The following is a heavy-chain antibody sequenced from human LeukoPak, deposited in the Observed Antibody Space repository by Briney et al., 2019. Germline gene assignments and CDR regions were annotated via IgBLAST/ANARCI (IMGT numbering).Heavy chain of an antibody. CDR3: ARGSEQQLTYYYYGVDV. CDR1: GFTFSSYW. CDR2: IKQDGSEK. V-gene: IGHV3-7*04. D-gene: IGHD6-13*01. Sequence: PGGSLRLSCAASGFTFSSYWMSWVRQAPGKGLEWVANIKQDGSEKYYVDSVKGRFTISRDNAKNSLYLQMNSLRAEDTAVYYCARGSEQQLTYYYYGVDVWGQGTTVTVSS. J-gene: IGHJ6*02.